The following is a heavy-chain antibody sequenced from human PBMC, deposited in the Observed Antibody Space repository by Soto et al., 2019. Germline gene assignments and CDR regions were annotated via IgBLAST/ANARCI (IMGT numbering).Heavy chain of an antibody. Sequence: EVQLLESGGGLVQPGASLRLSCTASGFSFSTYAMSWVRQAPGKGLEWVSAITGGRGGTFYADSVRGRFTIHRDNSKNTLFLETSSLRVEDTAIYYCVKEMAERGKGWFDSWGQGTLVTVSS. J-gene: IGHJ5*01. CDR2: ITGGRGGT. CDR3: VKEMAERGKGWFDS. V-gene: IGHV3-23*01. D-gene: IGHD2-15*01. CDR1: GFSFSTYA.